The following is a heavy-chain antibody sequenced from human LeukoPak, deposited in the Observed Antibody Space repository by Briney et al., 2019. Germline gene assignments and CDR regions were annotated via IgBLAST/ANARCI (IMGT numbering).Heavy chain of an antibody. CDR1: GFTFSRYD. Sequence: GGSLRLSCAASGFTFSRYDMHWVRQAAGKGLEWVSSFGTAGDSYYPGSVKGRFTISRGDAKNSLYLQMNSLRAGDTAVYYCARGGAAAGHALDLWGQGTMVTVSS. V-gene: IGHV3-13*01. CDR3: ARGGAAAGHALDL. J-gene: IGHJ3*01. D-gene: IGHD6-13*01. CDR2: FGTAGDS.